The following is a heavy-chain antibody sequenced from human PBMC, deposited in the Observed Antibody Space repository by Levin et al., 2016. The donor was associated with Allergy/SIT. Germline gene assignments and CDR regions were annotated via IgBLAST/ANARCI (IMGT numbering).Heavy chain of an antibody. J-gene: IGHJ4*02. CDR2: IIPILGIA. Sequence: SVKVSCKASGGTFSSYTISWVRQAPGQGLEWMGRIIPILGIANYAQKFQGRVTITADKSTSTAYMELSSLRSEDTAVYYCARDALIVGGWSHFDYWGQGTLVTVSS. V-gene: IGHV1-69*04. D-gene: IGHD6-19*01. CDR3: ARDALIVGGWSHFDY. CDR1: GGTFSSYT.